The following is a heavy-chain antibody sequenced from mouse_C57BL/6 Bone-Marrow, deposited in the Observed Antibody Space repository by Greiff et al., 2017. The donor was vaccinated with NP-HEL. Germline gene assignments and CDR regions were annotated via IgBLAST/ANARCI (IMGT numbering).Heavy chain of an antibody. J-gene: IGHJ1*03. CDR1: GFTFSDYG. Sequence: EVKLVESGGGLVKPGGSLKLSCAASGFTFSDYGMHWVRQAPEKGLEWVAYISSGSSTIYYADTVKGRFTISRDNAKNTLFLQMTSLRSEDTAMYYCAKNLPRYWYFDVWGTGTTVTVSS. CDR2: ISSGSSTI. D-gene: IGHD2-1*01. CDR3: AKNLPRYWYFDV. V-gene: IGHV5-17*01.